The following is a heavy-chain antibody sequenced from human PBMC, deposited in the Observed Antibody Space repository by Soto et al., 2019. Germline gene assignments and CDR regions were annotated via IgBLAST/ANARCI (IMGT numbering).Heavy chain of an antibody. CDR2: INPNSGGT. J-gene: IGHJ6*02. CDR1: GYTFTGYY. V-gene: IGHV1-2*02. CDR3: TTDLTMVRALGMDV. D-gene: IGHD3-10*01. Sequence: ASVKVSCKASGYTFTGYYMHWVRQAPGQGLEWMGWINPNSGGTNYAQKFQGRVTMTRDTSISTAYMELSRLRSDDTAVYYCTTDLTMVRALGMDVWGQGTTVTVSS.